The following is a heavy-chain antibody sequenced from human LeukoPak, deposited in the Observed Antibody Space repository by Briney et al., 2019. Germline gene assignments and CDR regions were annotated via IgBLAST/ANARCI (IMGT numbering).Heavy chain of an antibody. J-gene: IGHJ3*02. V-gene: IGHV4-59*08. CDR1: GGSISSYY. D-gene: IGHD1-26*01. CDR3: ARRGLRGSYDAFDI. CDR2: IYYSGST. Sequence: SETLSLTCTVSGGSISSYYWSWIRQPPGKGLEWTGYIYYSGSTNYNPSLKSRVTISVDTSKNQFSLKLSSVTAADTAVYYCARRGLRGSYDAFDIWGQGTMVTVSS.